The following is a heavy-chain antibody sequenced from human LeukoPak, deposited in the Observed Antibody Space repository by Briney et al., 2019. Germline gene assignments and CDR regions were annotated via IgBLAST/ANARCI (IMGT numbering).Heavy chain of an antibody. CDR3: ARFVARYCSSTSCYFVGAFDI. J-gene: IGHJ3*02. CDR2: IYYSGST. CDR1: GGSISSYY. D-gene: IGHD2-2*01. Sequence: SETLSLTCTVSGGSISSYYWSWIRQPPGKGLEWIGYIYYSGSTNYNPSLKSRVTISVDTSKNQFSLKLSSVTAADTAVYYCARFVARYCSSTSCYFVGAFDIWGQGTMVTVSS. V-gene: IGHV4-59*01.